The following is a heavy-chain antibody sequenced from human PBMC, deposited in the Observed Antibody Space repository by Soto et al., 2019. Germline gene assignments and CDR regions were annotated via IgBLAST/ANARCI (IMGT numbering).Heavy chain of an antibody. D-gene: IGHD3-22*01. CDR1: GYSFTSYW. CDR3: ALLYYYDRSGYYSFDY. Sequence: GESLNTSFKGSGYSFTSYWIGWVRQMPGKGLEWMGIIYPGDSDTRYSPSFQGQVTFSADKSISTASLQWSSLKASDTAMYFCALLYYYDRSGYYSFDYWGQGTLVTVSS. CDR2: IYPGDSDT. J-gene: IGHJ4*02. V-gene: IGHV5-51*01.